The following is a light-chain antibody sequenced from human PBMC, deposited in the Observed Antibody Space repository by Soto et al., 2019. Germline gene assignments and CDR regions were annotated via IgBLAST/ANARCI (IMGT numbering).Light chain of an antibody. CDR2: DVS. J-gene: IGLJ3*02. Sequence: QPVLTQPASVSGSPGQSITISCTGTSSDVGTYNYVSWYQQHPGEAPKLIIYDVSNRPSGVSIRFSGSKSGNTASLTISGLQAEDEADYYCSSYTSSKSWIFGGGTKLTVL. CDR1: SSDVGTYNY. CDR3: SSYTSSKSWI. V-gene: IGLV2-14*01.